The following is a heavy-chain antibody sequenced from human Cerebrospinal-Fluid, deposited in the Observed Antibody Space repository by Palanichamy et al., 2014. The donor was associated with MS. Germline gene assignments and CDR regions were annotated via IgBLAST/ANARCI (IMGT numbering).Heavy chain of an antibody. J-gene: IGHJ6*02. CDR1: GVTFNRFA. CDR3: AKDAGSSTWYGDGMDV. V-gene: IGHV3-23*01. CDR2: ISGSGGDA. Sequence: EVQLLESGGGLVRPGGSLRLACAVSGVTFNRFAMTWVRQAPGKGLEWVSSISGSGGDAYYADSVKGRFTISRDNSKNTLYLQMNSLRADDTAIYYCAKDAGSSTWYGDGMDVWGQGTTVTVSS. D-gene: IGHD6-13*01.